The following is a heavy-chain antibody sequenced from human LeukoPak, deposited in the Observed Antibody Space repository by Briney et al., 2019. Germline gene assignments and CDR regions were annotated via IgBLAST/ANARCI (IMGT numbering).Heavy chain of an antibody. D-gene: IGHD3-10*01. CDR1: GFTFSSYW. V-gene: IGHV3-74*01. J-gene: IGHJ3*02. CDR3: ARAGDYGSGSCAFDM. Sequence: GGSLRLSCAASGFTFSSYWMHWVRQAPGKGLVWVSRIRSDGSTTYADSVKGRFTISRDNAKNTLYLQMNSLRAEDTAVYCCARAGDYGSGSCAFDMWGQGTMVTVSS. CDR2: IRSDGST.